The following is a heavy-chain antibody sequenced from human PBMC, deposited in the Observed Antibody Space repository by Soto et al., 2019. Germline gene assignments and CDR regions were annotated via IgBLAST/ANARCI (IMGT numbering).Heavy chain of an antibody. D-gene: IGHD3-22*01. Sequence: SGPTLVNPTQTLTLTCTFSGFSLCTSGMCVSWIRQPPGKALEWLARIDWDDDKYYSTSLKTRLTISKDTSKNQVVLTMTNMDPVDTATYYCARLRYYYDSSGPTHNFYYWSQGTLVTVSS. J-gene: IGHJ4*01. V-gene: IGHV2-70*11. CDR3: ARLRYYYDSSGPTHNFYY. CDR1: GFSLCTSGMC. CDR2: IDWDDDK.